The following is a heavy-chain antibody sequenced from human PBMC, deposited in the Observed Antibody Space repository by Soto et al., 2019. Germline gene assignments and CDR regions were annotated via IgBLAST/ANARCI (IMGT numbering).Heavy chain of an antibody. J-gene: IGHJ3*02. V-gene: IGHV3-9*01. D-gene: IGHD2-2*02. CDR2: ISWNSGSI. CDR3: AKDSHLDCSSTSCYNGAFDI. Sequence: PGGSLRLSCAASGFTFDDYAMHWVRQAPGKGLEWVSGISWNSGSIGYADSVKGRFTISRDNAKNSLYLQMNSLRAEDTALYYCAKDSHLDCSSTSCYNGAFDIWSQGTMLTVSS. CDR1: GFTFDDYA.